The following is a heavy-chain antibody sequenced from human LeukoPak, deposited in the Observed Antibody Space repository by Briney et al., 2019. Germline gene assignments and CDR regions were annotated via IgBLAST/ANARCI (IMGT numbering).Heavy chain of an antibody. Sequence: PSETLSLTCAVSGGSFSGYYWNWIRQPPGKGLEWIGEINHSGSTNYNPSLKSRVTISVDTSKNQFSLKMRSVTAADTAVYYCARGGDYGARYNWFDPWGQGTLVTVSS. V-gene: IGHV4-34*01. D-gene: IGHD4-17*01. CDR2: INHSGST. CDR3: ARGGDYGARYNWFDP. CDR1: GGSFSGYY. J-gene: IGHJ5*02.